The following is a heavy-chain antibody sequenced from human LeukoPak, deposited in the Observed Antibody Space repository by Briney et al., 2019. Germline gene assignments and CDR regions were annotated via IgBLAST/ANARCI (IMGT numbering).Heavy chain of an antibody. CDR3: ARGGSWSWDN. CDR2: IKPDGSEK. Sequence: TGGSLRPSCAASGFTFSSYWMSWVRQAPGKGLEWVAIIKPDGSEKFYADSVRGRFTISRDNAKNSLYLQMNSLRADDTAVYYCARGGSWSWDNWGQGTLVTVSS. D-gene: IGHD2-8*02. J-gene: IGHJ4*02. CDR1: GFTFSSYW. V-gene: IGHV3-7*01.